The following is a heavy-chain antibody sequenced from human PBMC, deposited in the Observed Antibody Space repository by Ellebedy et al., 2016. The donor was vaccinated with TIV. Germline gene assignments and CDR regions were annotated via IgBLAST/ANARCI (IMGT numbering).Heavy chain of an antibody. CDR1: GGAFNDYY. CDR2: IKHSGAS. D-gene: IGHD3-10*01. V-gene: IGHV4-34*09. Sequence: MPSETLSLTCTVYGGAFNDYYWSWVRQAPGKGLEWIGEIKHSGASNYNPSLKSRVTISVDTSKNQFSLKLSSVTAADTAVYYCARDLDDWGQGTLVTVSS. J-gene: IGHJ4*02. CDR3: ARDLDD.